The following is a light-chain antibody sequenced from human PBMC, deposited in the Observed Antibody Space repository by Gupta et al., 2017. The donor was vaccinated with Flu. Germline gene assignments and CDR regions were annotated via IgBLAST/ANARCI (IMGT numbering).Light chain of an antibody. CDR2: DNS. CDR1: SSNIGAGYD. CDR3: QSYDSSLSASV. V-gene: IGLV1-40*01. Sequence: QSVLTQPPSVSAAPGQRVTISCTGSSSNIGAGYDVHWYQQLPGPAPKLLIYDNSNRPSGVPDRFSGSKSGTSASLAITGLQAEDEADYYCQSYDSSLSASVFGGGTKLTVL. J-gene: IGLJ3*02.